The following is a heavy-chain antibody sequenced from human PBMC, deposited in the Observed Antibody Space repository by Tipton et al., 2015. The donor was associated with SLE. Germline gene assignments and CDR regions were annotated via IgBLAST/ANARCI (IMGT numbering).Heavy chain of an antibody. CDR3: AREAYCSGGNCYMMNPRDYSHYGTDA. Sequence: TLSLTCSVSGASISSGSYYWSWARQPAGKGLEWIGHVYTSGGTNYNPSLESRVTISLDTSKNQFSLKLSSVTAADTAVYYCAREAYCSGGNCYMMNPRDYSHYGTDAWCHGTTVIASS. J-gene: IGHJ6*02. CDR1: GASISSGSYY. CDR2: VYTSGGT. V-gene: IGHV4-61*09. D-gene: IGHD2-15*01.